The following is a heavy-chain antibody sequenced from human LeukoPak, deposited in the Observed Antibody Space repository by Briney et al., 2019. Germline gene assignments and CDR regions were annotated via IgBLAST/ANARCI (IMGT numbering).Heavy chain of an antibody. D-gene: IGHD4-11*01. J-gene: IGHJ4*02. V-gene: IGHV4-30-2*01. CDR3: ARGGDYTDYFDY. Sequence: ASETLSLTCAVSGGSISSGGYSWSWIRQPPGKGLEWIGYIYHSGSTYYNPSLKSRVTISVDRSKNQFSLKLSSVTAADTAEYYCARGGDYTDYFDYWGQGTLVTVSS. CDR1: GGSISSGGYS. CDR2: IYHSGST.